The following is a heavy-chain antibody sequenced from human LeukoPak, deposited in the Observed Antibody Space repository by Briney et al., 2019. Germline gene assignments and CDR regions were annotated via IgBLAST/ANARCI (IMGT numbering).Heavy chain of an antibody. J-gene: IGHJ4*03. CDR1: GESFSAYF. Sequence: SETLSLTCAVHGESFSAYFWSWIRQVPGKGLEWIGEIDHRGSSNYNPPLKSRATISVDTSKNHFSLSLTSGTAADTAVYYCATRSSTLAAARCFDDWGQGTVVTVSS. CDR2: IDHRGSS. D-gene: IGHD6-6*01. CDR3: ATRSSTLAAARCFDD. V-gene: IGHV4-34*01.